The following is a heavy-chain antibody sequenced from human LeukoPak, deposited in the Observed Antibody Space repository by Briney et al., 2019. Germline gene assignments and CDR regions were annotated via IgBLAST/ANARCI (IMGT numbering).Heavy chain of an antibody. CDR3: APGGPGYYFDY. J-gene: IGHJ4*02. Sequence: PGGSLRLSCAASILTFSNHALSWVRQAPGEGLEWVSAISNTGSTFYADSVKGRFTISRDNSKNTLYLQMNSLRAEDTAVYYCAPGGPGYYFDYWGQGTVVTVSS. D-gene: IGHD3-10*01. CDR2: ISNTGST. V-gene: IGHV3-23*01. CDR1: ILTFSNHA.